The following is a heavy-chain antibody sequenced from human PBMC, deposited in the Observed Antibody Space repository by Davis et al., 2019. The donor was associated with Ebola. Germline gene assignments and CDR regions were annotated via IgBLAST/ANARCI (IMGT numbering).Heavy chain of an antibody. D-gene: IGHD3-10*01. CDR2: INHSGST. CDR3: ARVRRLLWFRESYYFDY. J-gene: IGHJ4*02. Sequence: SETLSLTCTVSGDSISSYFWSWIRQPPGKGLEWIGEINHSGSTNYNPSLKSRVTISVDTSKNQFSLKLSSVTAADTAVYYCARVRRLLWFRESYYFDYWGQGTLVTVSS. V-gene: IGHV4-34*01. CDR1: GDSISSYF.